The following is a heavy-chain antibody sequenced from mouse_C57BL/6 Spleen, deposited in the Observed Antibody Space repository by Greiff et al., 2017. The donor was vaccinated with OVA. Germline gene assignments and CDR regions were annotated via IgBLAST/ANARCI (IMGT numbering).Heavy chain of an antibody. J-gene: IGHJ4*01. CDR3: TTYYSNYVGYYYAMDY. CDR1: GYTFTDYE. Sequence: QVQLQQSGAELVRPGASVTLSCKASGYTFTDYEMHWVKQTPVHGLEWIGAIDPETGGTAYNQKFKGKAILTADKSSSTAYMELRSLTSEDSAVYYCTTYYSNYVGYYYAMDYWGQGTSVTVSS. D-gene: IGHD2-5*01. CDR2: IDPETGGT. V-gene: IGHV1-15*01.